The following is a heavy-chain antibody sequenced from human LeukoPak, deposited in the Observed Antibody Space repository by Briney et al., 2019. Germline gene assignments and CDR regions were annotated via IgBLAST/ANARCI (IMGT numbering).Heavy chain of an antibody. J-gene: IGHJ4*02. CDR2: ISSWTIFK. V-gene: IGHV3-21*06. D-gene: IGHD3-16*01. CDR3: ARNYDQFAKPPTPHDC. CDR1: GFTFSSYG. Sequence: GGSLRLSCAASGFTFSSYGMHWVRQAPGKGLEWVASISSWTIFKYYGGSVKGRFTITRDNSKNSVYLQMDSLRAEDTAVYYCARNYDQFAKPPTPHDCWGQGTLVTVSS.